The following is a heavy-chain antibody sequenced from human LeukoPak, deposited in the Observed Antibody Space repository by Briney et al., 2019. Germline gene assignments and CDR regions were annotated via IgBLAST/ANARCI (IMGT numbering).Heavy chain of an antibody. CDR3: AKGAEIDH. CDR2: MTGPADTT. Sequence: PGGSLRLSCAASGFNFNNFAMSWVRQAPRKGPEWLSAMTGPADTTYYAESVKGRFTISRDYSKSMVYLQMNSLRVEDTAIYYCAKGAEIDHWGQGTLVTVSS. J-gene: IGHJ4*02. CDR1: GFNFNNFA. V-gene: IGHV3-23*01.